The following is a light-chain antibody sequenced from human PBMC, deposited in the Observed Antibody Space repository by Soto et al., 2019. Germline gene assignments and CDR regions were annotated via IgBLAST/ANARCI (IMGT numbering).Light chain of an antibody. Sequence: QSVLTQPPSASGTPGQRVTISCSGSSSNIGSKTVNWYQQLPGTAPKVLIYSNNQRPSGVPDRFSGSKSGTSGSLAISGLQSEDEADYYCAAWDDTLNGWVFGGGTKVTV. J-gene: IGLJ3*02. CDR3: AAWDDTLNGWV. V-gene: IGLV1-44*01. CDR2: SNN. CDR1: SSNIGSKT.